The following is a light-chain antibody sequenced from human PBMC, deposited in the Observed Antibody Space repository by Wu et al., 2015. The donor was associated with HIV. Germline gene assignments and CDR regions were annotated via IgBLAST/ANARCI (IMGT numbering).Light chain of an antibody. J-gene: IGKJ5*01. CDR2: KTS. CDR1: QNIDSW. CDR3: QQHKNYPIT. Sequence: DIQMTQSPLTLSASVGDRVTITCRASQNIDSWLAWYQQKPGKAPKLLIYKTSSLQSGVPSRFSGSRSGTEFTLTISSLQPDDFATCYCQQHKNYPITFGQGTRLEIK. V-gene: IGKV1-5*03.